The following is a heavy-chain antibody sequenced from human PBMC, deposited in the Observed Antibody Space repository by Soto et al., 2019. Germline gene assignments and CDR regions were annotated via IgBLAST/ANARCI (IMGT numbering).Heavy chain of an antibody. CDR1: GFTFSDYP. Sequence: QAXGSLRLSCAASGFTFSDYPMNWVRQAPGKGLEWVSSIRTISSAIYFADSVRGRFTISRDNARNSLYLQMTSLRDEDTAVYYCARETPSFDYWGQGTLVTVSS. V-gene: IGHV3-48*02. CDR3: ARETPSFDY. J-gene: IGHJ4*02. D-gene: IGHD2-15*01. CDR2: IRTISSAI.